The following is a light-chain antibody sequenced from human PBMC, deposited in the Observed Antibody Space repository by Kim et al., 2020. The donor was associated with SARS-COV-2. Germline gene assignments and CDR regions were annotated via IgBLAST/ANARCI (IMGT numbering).Light chain of an antibody. V-gene: IGKV1-33*01. CDR2: EAS. CDR3: QQYDSFPLT. J-gene: IGKJ4*01. CDR1: QYISNY. Sequence: ASVGDRVTITCRASQYISNYVNWYQQKPGKAPKLLIYEASNLQILVPSRFSGSGSGTHFILNINSLQPDDFGTYYCQQYDSFPLTFGGGTKVDIK.